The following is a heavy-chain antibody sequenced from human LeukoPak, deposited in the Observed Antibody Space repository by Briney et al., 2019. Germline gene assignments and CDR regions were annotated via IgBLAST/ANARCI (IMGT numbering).Heavy chain of an antibody. CDR1: GFTFSSYG. Sequence: KTGGSLRLSCAASGFTFSSYGMHWVRQAPGKGLEWVAFIRYDGSNKYYADAVKGRFTISRDNVKNSLYLQMNSLRAEDTAVYYCARDVVGATTNYYGMDVWGQGTTVTVSS. CDR3: ARDVVGATTNYYGMDV. CDR2: IRYDGSNK. D-gene: IGHD1-26*01. V-gene: IGHV3-30*02. J-gene: IGHJ6*02.